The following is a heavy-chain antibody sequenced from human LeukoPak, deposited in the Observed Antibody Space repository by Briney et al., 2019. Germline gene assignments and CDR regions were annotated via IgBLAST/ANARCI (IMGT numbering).Heavy chain of an antibody. J-gene: IGHJ4*02. CDR3: AKGSTGTIFGVVYFDY. Sequence: PGRSLRLSCAASGFTFDDYAMHWVRQAPGKGLEWVSGISWNSGSIGYADSVKGRFTISRDNAKNSLYLQMNSLRAEDTALCYCAKGSTGTIFGVVYFDYWGQGTLVTVSS. D-gene: IGHD3-3*01. V-gene: IGHV3-9*01. CDR1: GFTFDDYA. CDR2: ISWNSGSI.